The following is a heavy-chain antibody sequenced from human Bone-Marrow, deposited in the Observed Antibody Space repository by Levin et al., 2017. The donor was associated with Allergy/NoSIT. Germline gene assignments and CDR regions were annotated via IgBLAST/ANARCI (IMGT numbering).Heavy chain of an antibody. Sequence: SQTLSLTCTVSGGSISSYYYNWIRQPPGKGLEWIGYFYHSGGTNYNPSFKSRVTIAIDTSKNQFSLRLSSVTAADTAVYYCARSYSRSWYQSFAFWGRGALVTVSS. V-gene: IGHV4-59*01. CDR3: ARSYSRSWYQSFAF. D-gene: IGHD6-13*01. J-gene: IGHJ4*02. CDR2: FYHSGGT. CDR1: GGSISSYY.